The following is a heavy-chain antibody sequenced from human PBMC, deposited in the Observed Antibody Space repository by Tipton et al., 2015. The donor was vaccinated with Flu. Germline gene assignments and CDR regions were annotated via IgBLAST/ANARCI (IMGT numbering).Heavy chain of an antibody. CDR2: IYSSGIT. D-gene: IGHD4-11*01. Sequence: TLSLTCTVSGGSLSSFYWTWIRQPAGKGLEWIGRIYSSGITKYNPSLKSRVTMSVDTSKNQFSLKLSSVTAADTAVFYCASHSYSRGRAGHWGQGTLVTVSS. CDR1: GGSLSSFY. J-gene: IGHJ4*02. CDR3: ASHSYSRGRAGH. V-gene: IGHV4-4*07.